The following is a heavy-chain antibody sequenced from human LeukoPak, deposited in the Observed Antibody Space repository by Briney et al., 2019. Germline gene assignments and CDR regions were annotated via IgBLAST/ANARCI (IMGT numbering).Heavy chain of an antibody. J-gene: IGHJ4*02. CDR2: IYYSGST. Sequence: SETLSLTCTVSGGSISSYYWSWIRQPPGKGLEWIGYIYYSGSTNYNPSLKSRVTISVDTSKNQFSLKLSSVTAADTAVYYCARFKGRKPTLDYWGQGTLVTVSS. CDR3: ARFKGRKPTLDY. V-gene: IGHV4-59*08. CDR1: GGSISSYY.